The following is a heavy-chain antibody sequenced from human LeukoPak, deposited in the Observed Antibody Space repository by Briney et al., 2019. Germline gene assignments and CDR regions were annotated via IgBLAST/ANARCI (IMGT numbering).Heavy chain of an antibody. D-gene: IGHD3-10*01. CDR2: INPRGGSA. Sequence: ASVEVSCKASGYTFTSFYMHWVRQAPGQGLEWMGIINPRGGSASAAQKFQGRLTLTRDTSTSTVYMDLSSLRSQDTAVYYCARDYHGSGSLTTFDYWGQGTLVTVSS. J-gene: IGHJ4*02. V-gene: IGHV1-46*01. CDR3: ARDYHGSGSLTTFDY. CDR1: GYTFTSFY.